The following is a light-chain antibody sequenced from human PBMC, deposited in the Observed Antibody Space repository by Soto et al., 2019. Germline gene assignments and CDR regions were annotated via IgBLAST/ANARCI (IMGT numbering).Light chain of an antibody. Sequence: QQKPGKAPKLLIYAASNFHSGVPSRFSGSGSGTHITPTISSLQPEHFATYYCQQLHGYPITFGQGTRLEIK. CDR2: AAS. CDR3: QQLHGYPIT. J-gene: IGKJ5*01. V-gene: IGKV1-9*01.